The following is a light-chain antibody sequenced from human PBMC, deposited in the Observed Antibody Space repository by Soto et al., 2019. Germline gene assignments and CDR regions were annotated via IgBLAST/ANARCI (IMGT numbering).Light chain of an antibody. CDR2: QVS. Sequence: DVVMTQSPLSLPVTLGQPASISCRSSQSLVYSDGNTYLHWFQQRPGQSPRRLIYQVSNRDSGVPDRFSGSGSGTDFTLKISRVEADDVGVYYCMQDIYWPSTFDQGTKVEIK. J-gene: IGKJ1*01. V-gene: IGKV2-30*01. CDR3: MQDIYWPST. CDR1: QSLVYSDGNTY.